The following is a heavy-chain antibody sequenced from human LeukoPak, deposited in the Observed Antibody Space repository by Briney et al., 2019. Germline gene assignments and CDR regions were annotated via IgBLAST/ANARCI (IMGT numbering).Heavy chain of an antibody. CDR3: AHSLLSRVGATLFDY. CDR1: GFSLSTSGVG. J-gene: IGHJ4*02. D-gene: IGHD1-26*01. CDR2: IYWDDDK. V-gene: IGHV2-5*02. Sequence: SGPTLVNPTQTLTLTCTFSGFSLSTSGVGVGWIRQPPGKALEWLALIYWDDDKRYSPSLKSRLTITKDTSKNRVVLTMTNMDPVDTATYYCAHSLLSRVGATLFDYWGQGTLVTVSS.